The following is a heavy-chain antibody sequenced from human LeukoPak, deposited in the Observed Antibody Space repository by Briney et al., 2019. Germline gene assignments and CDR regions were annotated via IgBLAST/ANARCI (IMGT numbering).Heavy chain of an antibody. V-gene: IGHV4-39*07. D-gene: IGHD3-10*01. J-gene: IGHJ3*02. CDR1: GGSISSSSYY. CDR2: IYYSGST. Sequence: PSETLSLTCTVSGGSISSSSYYWGWIRQPPGKGLEWIGSIYYSGSTYYNPSLKSRVTISVDTSKNQFSLKLSSVTAADTAVYYCARGRWFGELTDAFDIWGQGTMVTVSS. CDR3: ARGRWFGELTDAFDI.